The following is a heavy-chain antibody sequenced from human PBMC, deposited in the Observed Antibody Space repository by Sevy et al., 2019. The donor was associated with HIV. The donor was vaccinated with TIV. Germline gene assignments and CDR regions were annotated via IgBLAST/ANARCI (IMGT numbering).Heavy chain of an antibody. CDR3: AREVDSSGYYSIPRYYYYGMDV. CDR2: ISSSSSTI. J-gene: IGHJ6*02. Sequence: GGSLRLSCAASGFTFSSYSMNWVRQAPGKGLEWVSYISSSSSTIYHADSVKGRFTISRDNAKNSLYLQMNSLRDEDTAVYYCAREVDSSGYYSIPRYYYYGMDVWGQGTTVTVSS. CDR1: GFTFSSYS. D-gene: IGHD3-22*01. V-gene: IGHV3-48*02.